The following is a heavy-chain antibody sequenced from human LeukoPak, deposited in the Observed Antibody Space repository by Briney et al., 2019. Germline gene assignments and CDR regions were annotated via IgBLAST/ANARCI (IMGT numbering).Heavy chain of an antibody. J-gene: IGHJ6*03. Sequence: GESLKISCKGSGYTFSSYWIGWVRQMPGKGLEWLGIIYPDDSDTRYSPSFQGQVTISADKSISTAYLQWSSLKASDTAMYYCARLAYCSNDVCYSNYYYSMDVWGKGTTVTVSS. CDR3: ARLAYCSNDVCYSNYYYSMDV. CDR2: IYPDDSDT. V-gene: IGHV5-51*01. D-gene: IGHD2-8*01. CDR1: GYTFSSYW.